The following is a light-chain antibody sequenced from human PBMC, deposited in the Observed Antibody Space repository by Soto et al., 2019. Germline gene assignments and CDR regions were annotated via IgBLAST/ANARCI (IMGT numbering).Light chain of an antibody. V-gene: IGKV1-39*01. J-gene: IGKJ5*01. CDR3: QQSSRTPIT. CDR2: AAS. Sequence: DIQMTQSPSSLSASVGDRVTITCRASQSITTYLNWYQQKPGKAPKLLIYAASSLQSGVPSRFSGSGPGTDFTLTISSLQTEDIATYYCQQSSRTPITFGQGTRWRL. CDR1: QSITTY.